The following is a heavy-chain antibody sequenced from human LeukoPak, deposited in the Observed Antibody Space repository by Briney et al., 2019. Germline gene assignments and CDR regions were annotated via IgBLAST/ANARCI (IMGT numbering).Heavy chain of an antibody. CDR3: ARERRWNGGCSVP. V-gene: IGHV1-46*01. J-gene: IGHJ5*02. CDR2: TNPSGGST. CDR1: GYSSSSSF. Sequence: ASVKVSSKESGYSSSSSFTNWGRQAPGQGLEWMGITNPSGGSTSYAQKFQDRVAMTRDTSTSTVYMELSSLTSEDTAVYYSARERRWNGGCSVPGGQGTLVTVSS. D-gene: IGHD1-1*01.